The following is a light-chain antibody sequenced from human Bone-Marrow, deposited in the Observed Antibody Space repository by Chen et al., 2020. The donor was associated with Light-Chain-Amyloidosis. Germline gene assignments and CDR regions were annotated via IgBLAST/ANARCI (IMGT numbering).Light chain of an antibody. J-gene: IGLJ2*01. CDR2: RDT. V-gene: IGLV3-25*03. CDR3: QSADSSGTYDVI. Sequence: SYELTQPPSVSVSPGQTARFTCSRDDLPTKYAYWYQQKPGQAPVLVIHRDTERPSGISERFSGSSSGTTATLTISGVQAEDEADYHCQSADSSGTYDVIFGGGTKLTVL. CDR1: DLPTKY.